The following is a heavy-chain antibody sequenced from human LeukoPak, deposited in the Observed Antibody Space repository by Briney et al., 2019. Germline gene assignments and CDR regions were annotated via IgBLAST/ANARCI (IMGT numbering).Heavy chain of an antibody. V-gene: IGHV4-31*03. CDR3: ARYYYGSGSFFDY. CDR2: IYYSGST. CDR1: GGSISSGGYY. D-gene: IGHD3-10*01. J-gene: IGHJ4*02. Sequence: YPSQTLSLTCTVSGGSISSGGYYWTWIRQHPGKGLEWIGYIYYSGSTYYNPSLKSRVTISVDTSKNQFSLRLSSVTAADTAVYYCARYYYGSGSFFDYWGQGTLVTVSS.